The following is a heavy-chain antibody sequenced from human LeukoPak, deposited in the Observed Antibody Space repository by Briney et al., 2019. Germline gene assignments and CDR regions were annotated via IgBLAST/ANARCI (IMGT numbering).Heavy chain of an antibody. CDR2: ISSSSSTI. CDR3: ARGGTVSSGVFDY. Sequence: GGSLRLSCAASGFTFSSYTMNWVRQAPGKGLEWVSYISSSSSTIYYADSVKGRFTISRDNAKNSLYLQMNSLRAEDTAVYYCARGGTVSSGVFDYWGQGTLVTVSS. D-gene: IGHD4-17*01. J-gene: IGHJ4*02. V-gene: IGHV3-48*01. CDR1: GFTFSSYT.